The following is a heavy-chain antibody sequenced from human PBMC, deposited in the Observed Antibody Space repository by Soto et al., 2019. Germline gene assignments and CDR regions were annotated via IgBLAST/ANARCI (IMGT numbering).Heavy chain of an antibody. CDR1: GDSVSSNSAA. D-gene: IGHD6-19*01. Sequence: PSQTLSLTCAISGDSVSSNSAAWNWIRQSPSRGLEWLGRTYYRSKWYNDYAVSVKSRITINPDTSKNQFSLQLNSVTPEDTAVYYCARDQRGIAVAGDHYYGMDVWGQGTTVTVSS. CDR2: TYYRSKWYN. J-gene: IGHJ6*02. CDR3: ARDQRGIAVAGDHYYGMDV. V-gene: IGHV6-1*01.